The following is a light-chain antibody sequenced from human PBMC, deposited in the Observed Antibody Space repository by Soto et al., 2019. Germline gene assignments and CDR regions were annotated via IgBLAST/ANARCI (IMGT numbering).Light chain of an antibody. Sequence: QPASVSGSPGQSITISCTGTSRDVAAYNYVSWYQQHPGKAPKLMVYDVSNRPSGVSNRFSGSKSGNTASLTISGLQAEDEADYYCSSYTSGGNYVFGTGTKVTVL. CDR2: DVS. CDR1: SRDVAAYNY. V-gene: IGLV2-14*03. CDR3: SSYTSGGNYV. J-gene: IGLJ1*01.